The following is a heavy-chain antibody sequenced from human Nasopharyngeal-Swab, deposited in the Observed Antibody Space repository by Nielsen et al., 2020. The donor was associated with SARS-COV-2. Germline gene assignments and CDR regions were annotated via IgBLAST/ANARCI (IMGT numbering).Heavy chain of an antibody. CDR2: FDPEDGET. J-gene: IGHJ4*02. V-gene: IGHV1-24*01. CDR1: GYTLTELS. Sequence: ASVKVSCKVSGYTLTELSMHWVRQAPGKGLEWMGGFDPEDGETIYAQKFQGRVTMTEDTSTDTAYLELSRLRYEDTAVYYCATDLGDSSGYYHWYWGQGTLVTVSS. D-gene: IGHD3-22*01. CDR3: ATDLGDSSGYYHWY.